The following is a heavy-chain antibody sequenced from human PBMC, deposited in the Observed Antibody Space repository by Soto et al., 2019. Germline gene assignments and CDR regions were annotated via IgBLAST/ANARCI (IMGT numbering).Heavy chain of an antibody. J-gene: IGHJ4*02. CDR3: ARDSAGTAMTFDY. D-gene: IGHD5-18*01. V-gene: IGHV4-31*03. Sequence: QVQLQESGPGLVKPSQTLSLTCTVSGGSISSGGYYWSWIRQHPGKGLEWIGYIYYSGNTYYNPSLKIRVAMSVDTSKNQFSLKRSSVTAADTAVYYCARDSAGTAMTFDYWGQGTLVTVSS. CDR1: GGSISSGGYY. CDR2: IYYSGNT.